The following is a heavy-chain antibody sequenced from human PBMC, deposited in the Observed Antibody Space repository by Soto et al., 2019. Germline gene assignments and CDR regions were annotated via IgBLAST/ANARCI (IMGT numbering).Heavy chain of an antibody. V-gene: IGHV4-59*01. D-gene: IGHD6-19*01. CDR3: ARSVAVPGAHIDY. J-gene: IGHJ4*02. CDR2: VYYTGST. Sequence: SETLSLTCSVSVGSISGSYWSWIRQSPGKGLEWLGYVYYTGSTNYSPSLRSRVSISVDTSKNEFSLRLSSVTAADTAVYFCARSVAVPGAHIDYWGQGTQVTVSS. CDR1: VGSISGSY.